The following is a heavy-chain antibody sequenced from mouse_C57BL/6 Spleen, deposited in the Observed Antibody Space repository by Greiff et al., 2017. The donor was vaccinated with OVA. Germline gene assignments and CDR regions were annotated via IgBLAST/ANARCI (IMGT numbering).Heavy chain of an antibody. CDR3: ARDRGNYFDY. D-gene: IGHD3-1*01. CDR1: GFTFSSYA. V-gene: IGHV5-4*01. J-gene: IGHJ2*01. CDR2: ISDGGSYT. Sequence: EVKVVESGGGLVKPGGSLKLSCAASGFTFSSYAMSWVRQTPEKRLEWVATISDGGSYTYYPDNVKGRVTIARDNAKNNLYLQISHLKSEDTAMYYCARDRGNYFDYWGQGTTLTVSS.